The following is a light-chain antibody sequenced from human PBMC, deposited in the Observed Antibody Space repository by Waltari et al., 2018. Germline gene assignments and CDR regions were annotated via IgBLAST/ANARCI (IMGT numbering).Light chain of an antibody. V-gene: IGKV1-33*01. Sequence: DIQMTQSPSSLSASVGDSVHITCQASQDIRKFLNWFQQKPGTAPNVVIYDASNLEKGVPSRFSGSGSGTRFTLTISSLQPDDFATYYCQQYDILPLTFGGGTRVE. J-gene: IGKJ4*01. CDR1: QDIRKF. CDR2: DAS. CDR3: QQYDILPLT.